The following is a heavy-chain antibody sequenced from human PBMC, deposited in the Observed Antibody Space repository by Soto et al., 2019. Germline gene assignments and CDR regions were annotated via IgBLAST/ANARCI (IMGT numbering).Heavy chain of an antibody. D-gene: IGHD2-8*01. Sequence: QVQLEQSGAEVKKPGSSVKVSCKASGGTFRTAAISWVRQAPGQGLEWMGGIMPVFRTPDYAQKFQGRVTMTADESTNTASVELSGLRSDDTAVYYCARDNDRPQLGGNYYYILDVWGQGTTITVSS. J-gene: IGHJ6*02. V-gene: IGHV1-69*12. CDR2: IMPVFRTP. CDR1: GGTFRTAA. CDR3: ARDNDRPQLGGNYYYILDV.